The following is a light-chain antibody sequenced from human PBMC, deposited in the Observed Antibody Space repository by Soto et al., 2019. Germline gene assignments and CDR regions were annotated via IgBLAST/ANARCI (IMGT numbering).Light chain of an antibody. CDR1: SSDVGGYNY. Sequence: QSARTQPASVSGSPGQSITISCTGTSSDVGGYNYVSWYQQHPGKAPKLMIYDVSNRPSGVSNRFSGSKSGNTASLTISGLQAEDDADYYCSSYTSIFYAFGTGTKVTVL. CDR3: SSYTSIFYA. J-gene: IGLJ1*01. CDR2: DVS. V-gene: IGLV2-14*01.